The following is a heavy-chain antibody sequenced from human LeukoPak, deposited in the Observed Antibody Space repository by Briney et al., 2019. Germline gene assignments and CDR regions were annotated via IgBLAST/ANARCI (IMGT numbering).Heavy chain of an antibody. V-gene: IGHV4-59*08. CDR3: ARHSLGYCSGGSCYYFDY. Sequence: SETLSLTCTVSGGSISSYYWSWIRQPPGKGLEWIGYIYYSGSTNYNPSLKSRVTISVDTSKNQFSLKLSSVTAAGTAVYYCARHSLGYCSGGSCYYFDYWGQGTLVTVSS. CDR2: IYYSGST. D-gene: IGHD2-15*01. CDR1: GGSISSYY. J-gene: IGHJ4*02.